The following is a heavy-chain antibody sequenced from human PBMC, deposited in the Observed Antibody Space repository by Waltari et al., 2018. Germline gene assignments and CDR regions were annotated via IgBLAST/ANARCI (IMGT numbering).Heavy chain of an antibody. V-gene: IGHV4-39*07. Sequence: QLHLQESGPGLVKPSETLSLTCTVSGGSISSSRYYWGWLRQPPGKGLEWIGIIYYSGSNYYNPSLKSRVTISVDTSKNQFSLKLGSVTAADTAVYYCARDRYSNLPRPYYYGMDVWGQGTTVTVSS. CDR1: GGSISSSRYY. J-gene: IGHJ6*02. D-gene: IGHD4-4*01. CDR2: IYYSGSN. CDR3: ARDRYSNLPRPYYYGMDV.